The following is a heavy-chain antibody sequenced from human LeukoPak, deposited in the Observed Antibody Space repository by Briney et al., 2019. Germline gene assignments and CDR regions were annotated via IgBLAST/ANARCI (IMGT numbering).Heavy chain of an antibody. Sequence: GASVKVSCKASGYTFTGYYMHWVRQAPGQGLEWMGWINPNSGGTNYAQKFQGRVTMTRDTSISTAYMELSRLRSDDTAVYYCARGIAAAGIYYYYYMDVWGKGTTVTVSS. CDR3: ARGIAAAGIYYYYYMDV. CDR1: GYTFTGYY. J-gene: IGHJ6*03. V-gene: IGHV1-2*02. D-gene: IGHD6-13*01. CDR2: INPNSGGT.